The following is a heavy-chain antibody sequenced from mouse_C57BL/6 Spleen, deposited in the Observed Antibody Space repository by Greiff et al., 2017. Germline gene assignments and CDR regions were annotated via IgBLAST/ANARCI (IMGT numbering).Heavy chain of an antibody. V-gene: IGHV1-81*01. CDR2: IYPRSGNT. D-gene: IGHD1-1*01. J-gene: IGHJ1*03. CDR3: ASYYYGSSHDWYFDV. CDR1: GYTFTSYG. Sequence: QVQLQQSGAELARPGASVTLSCKASGYTFTSYGISWVKQRTGQGLEWIGEIYPRSGNTYYNAKFTGKATLTADKSSSTAYMELRSLTSEDSAVYFCASYYYGSSHDWYFDVWGTGTTVTVSS.